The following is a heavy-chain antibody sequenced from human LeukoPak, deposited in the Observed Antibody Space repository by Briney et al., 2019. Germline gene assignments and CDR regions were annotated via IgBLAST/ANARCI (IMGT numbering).Heavy chain of an antibody. D-gene: IGHD2-15*01. Sequence: GASVKVSCKASGYTFTSYDINWVRQAPGQGLEWMGWINPNSGGTNYAQKFQGRVTMTRDTSISTAYMELSRLRSDDTAVYYCARDRYCSGGSCYLFDYWGQGTLVTVSS. CDR1: GYTFTSYD. CDR2: INPNSGGT. V-gene: IGHV1-2*02. J-gene: IGHJ4*02. CDR3: ARDRYCSGGSCYLFDY.